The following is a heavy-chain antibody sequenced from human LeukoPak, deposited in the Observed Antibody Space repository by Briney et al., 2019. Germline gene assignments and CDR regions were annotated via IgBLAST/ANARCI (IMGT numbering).Heavy chain of an antibody. V-gene: IGHV1-18*01. Sequence: ASVKVSCKASGYTFTSYGISWVRQAPGQGLEWMGWISAYNGNTNYAQKLQGRVTMTTDTSTSTAYMELRSLRSDDTAVYYCARDCAETYYYDSSGYRFDYWGQGTLVTVSS. J-gene: IGHJ4*02. D-gene: IGHD3-22*01. CDR2: ISAYNGNT. CDR3: ARDCAETYYYDSSGYRFDY. CDR1: GYTFTSYG.